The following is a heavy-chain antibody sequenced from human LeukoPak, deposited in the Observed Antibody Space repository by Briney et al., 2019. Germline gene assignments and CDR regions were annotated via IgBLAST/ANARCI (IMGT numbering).Heavy chain of an antibody. J-gene: IGHJ4*02. CDR1: GFTFSNAW. V-gene: IGHV3-15*01. CDR3: TTDENYYGSSGYHYRDY. Sequence: GGSLRLSCAASGFTFSNAWMSWVRQAPGKGLEWVGRIKSKTDSGETDCAEHVKGRFTISRDDSTTTLYLQMNSLKTEDTAVYYCTTDENYYGSSGYHYRDYWGQGTLVTVSS. D-gene: IGHD3-22*01. CDR2: IKSKTDSGET.